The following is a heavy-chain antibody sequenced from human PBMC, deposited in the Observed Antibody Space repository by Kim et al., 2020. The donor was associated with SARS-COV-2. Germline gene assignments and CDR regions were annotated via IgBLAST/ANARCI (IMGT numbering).Heavy chain of an antibody. CDR1: VTSGSYY. Sequence: SETLSLTCNVTSGSYYWNWIRQPPGKGLEWIGYIYYSGSAKYNPSIESRVAISLDRSRKQFSLKLSSVTATDTAVYYCARGRDYGDYAAGYWGQGTLVTVSS. V-gene: IGHV4-61*01. D-gene: IGHD4-17*01. CDR3: ARGRDYGDYAAGY. CDR2: IYYSGSA. J-gene: IGHJ4*02.